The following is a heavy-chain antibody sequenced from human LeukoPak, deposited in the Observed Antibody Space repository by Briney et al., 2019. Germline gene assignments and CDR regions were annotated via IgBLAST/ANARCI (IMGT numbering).Heavy chain of an antibody. CDR3: ATGTSGSYYVGIVRPIDY. J-gene: IGHJ4*02. D-gene: IGHD1-26*01. CDR1: GYTLTALP. Sequence: ASAKVSCKVSGYTLTALPIHWVRQAPGKGLEWMGGFDPDDGETVYAQMFQGRVTMTEDTSSDTASMELSSLRSEDTAVYYCATGTSGSYYVGIVRPIDYWGQGTLVTVSS. CDR2: FDPDDGET. V-gene: IGHV1-24*01.